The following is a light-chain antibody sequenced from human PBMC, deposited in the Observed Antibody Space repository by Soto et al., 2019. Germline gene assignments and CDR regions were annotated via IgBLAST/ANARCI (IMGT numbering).Light chain of an antibody. CDR2: GAS. CDR1: QSISSS. J-gene: IGKJ1*01. V-gene: IGKV3-15*01. Sequence: EIVMTQSPATLSVSPGERATLSCRASQSISSSLAWYQQKPGQAPRLLIHGASTRATSNPGRFSGSGSGAEFTLTISSLQSEDFALYYCQQYYDWPPTFGQGTKVAIK. CDR3: QQYYDWPPT.